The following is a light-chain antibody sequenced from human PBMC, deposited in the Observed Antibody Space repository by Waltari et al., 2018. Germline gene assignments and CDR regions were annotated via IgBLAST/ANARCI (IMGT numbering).Light chain of an antibody. CDR3: QQYNTWPT. CDR2: GAS. CDR1: QSISSN. J-gene: IGKJ4*01. Sequence: EIVMTQSPVTLSVSPGERATLSCRASQSISSNLAWYQQKPGQSPRLLIHGASNRATPIPARFSGSGSGTDFTLTISSLQSEDFAVYFCQQYNTWPTFGGGTKVEIK. V-gene: IGKV3-15*01.